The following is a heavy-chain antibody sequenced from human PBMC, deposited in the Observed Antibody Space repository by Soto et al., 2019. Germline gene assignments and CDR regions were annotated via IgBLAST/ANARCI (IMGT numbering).Heavy chain of an antibody. CDR3: ARGRYYYGSGSYSHYYYYGMDV. D-gene: IGHD3-10*01. J-gene: IGHJ6*02. Sequence: QVQLQQWGAGLLKPSETLSLTCAVYGGSFSGYYWSWIRQPPGKGLEWIGEINHSGSTNYNPSLKSRVTISVDTSKNQFYLQLSSVTAADTAVYYCARGRYYYGSGSYSHYYYYGMDVWGQGTTVTVSS. CDR2: INHSGST. V-gene: IGHV4-34*01. CDR1: GGSFSGYY.